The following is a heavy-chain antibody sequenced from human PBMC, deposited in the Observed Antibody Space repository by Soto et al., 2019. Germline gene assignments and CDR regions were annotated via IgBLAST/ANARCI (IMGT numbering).Heavy chain of an antibody. D-gene: IGHD5-12*01. V-gene: IGHV1-18*01. Sequence: QVHLVQSGVEVKTPGAAVKVSCQASGYTFFTYDLRWVRQAPGQGREWMGWSSTYSGDTKYAQKFQGRVTMTTDTSTTTAYLELRRLRSADTAVYYCAIHHGPTTSENWFAPWGHGTLVTVSS. CDR3: AIHHGPTTSENWFAP. CDR1: GYTFFTYD. J-gene: IGHJ5*02. CDR2: SSTYSGDT.